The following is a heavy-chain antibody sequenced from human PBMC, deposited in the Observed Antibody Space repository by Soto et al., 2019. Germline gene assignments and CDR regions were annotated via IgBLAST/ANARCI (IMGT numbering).Heavy chain of an antibody. D-gene: IGHD4-17*01. V-gene: IGHV4-61*01. J-gene: IGHJ4*02. Sequence: PSETLSLTCSVSGGSVSDKTYYWSWIRQPPGKRLEWIGYVYYSGTTNYNPSLKSRVTISVDLSKNRFSLRLSSVTTADTALYYHARHTAVTNNPRSRYLFDYWGQGTLVTAPQ. CDR2: VYYSGTT. CDR3: ARHTAVTNNPRSRYLFDY. CDR1: GGSVSDKTYY.